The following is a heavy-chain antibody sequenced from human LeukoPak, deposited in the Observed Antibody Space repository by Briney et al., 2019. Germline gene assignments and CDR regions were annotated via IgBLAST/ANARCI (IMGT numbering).Heavy chain of an antibody. J-gene: IGHJ4*02. D-gene: IGHD2-21*02. V-gene: IGHV4-39*07. Sequence: SETLSLTCTASGASISSTIYYWGWIRQPPGKGLEWIGSVFYSENTYYNPSLKSRVTISVDTSKNQFSLNLNSVTAADTAVYFCASGPWVTPFDYWGQGTLVPVSS. CDR2: VFYSENT. CDR1: GASISSTIYY. CDR3: ASGPWVTPFDY.